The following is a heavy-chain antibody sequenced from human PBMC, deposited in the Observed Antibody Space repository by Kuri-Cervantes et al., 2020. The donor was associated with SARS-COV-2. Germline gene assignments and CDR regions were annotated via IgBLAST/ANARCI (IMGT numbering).Heavy chain of an antibody. CDR1: GFTFSSYA. Sequence: GESLKISCAASGFTFSSYAMHWVRQAPGKGPEWVAVVSYDGSDNDYADSVKGRFTISRDNSKNTLYLQMNSLGVEDTAVYYCARDMGAIVLVRRDWFDPWGPGTLVTVSS. J-gene: IGHJ5*02. D-gene: IGHD2-8*01. CDR2: VSYDGSDN. CDR3: ARDMGAIVLVRRDWFDP. V-gene: IGHV3-30*04.